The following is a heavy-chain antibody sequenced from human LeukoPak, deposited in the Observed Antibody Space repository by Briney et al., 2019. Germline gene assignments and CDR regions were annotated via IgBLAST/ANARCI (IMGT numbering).Heavy chain of an antibody. CDR2: ISSSSSYI. D-gene: IGHD3-10*01. J-gene: IGHJ5*02. CDR1: GFTFSSYS. V-gene: IGHV3-21*01. Sequence: PGGSLRLSCAASGFTFSSYSMTWVRQAPGKGLEWVSSISSSSSYIYYADLVKGRFTISRDNAKNSLYLQMNSLRAEDTAVYYCARDPRVYYGSGYNWFDPWGQGTLVTVSS. CDR3: ARDPRVYYGSGYNWFDP.